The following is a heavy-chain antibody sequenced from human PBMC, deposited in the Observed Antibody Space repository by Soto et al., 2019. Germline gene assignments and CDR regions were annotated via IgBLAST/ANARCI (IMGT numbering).Heavy chain of an antibody. Sequence: SVKVSCKASGGTFSSYAISWVRQAPGQGLEWMGGIIPIFGTANYAQKFQGRVTITADKSTSTAYMELSSLRSEDAAVYYCARAPYYYDSSGYYFDAFDIWGQGTMVTVSS. J-gene: IGHJ3*02. V-gene: IGHV1-69*06. D-gene: IGHD3-22*01. CDR2: IIPIFGTA. CDR1: GGTFSSYA. CDR3: ARAPYYYDSSGYYFDAFDI.